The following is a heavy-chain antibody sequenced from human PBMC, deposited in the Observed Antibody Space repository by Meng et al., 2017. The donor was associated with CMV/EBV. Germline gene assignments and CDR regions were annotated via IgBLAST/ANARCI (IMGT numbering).Heavy chain of an antibody. CDR1: GGSVSSGSYY. V-gene: IGHV4-61*01. D-gene: IGHD1-26*01. CDR3: ARDSRATDY. CDR2: IYYSGST. J-gene: IGHJ4*02. Sequence: SETLSLTCTVSGGSVSSGSYYWSWIRQPPGKGLEWIGYIYYSGSTNYNPSLKGRVTISVDTSKNQFSLKLSSVTAADTAVYYCARDSRATDYWGQGTLVTVSS.